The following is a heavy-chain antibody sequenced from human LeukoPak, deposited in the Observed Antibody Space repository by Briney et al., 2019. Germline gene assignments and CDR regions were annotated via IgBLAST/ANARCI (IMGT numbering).Heavy chain of an antibody. CDR1: GGSINSGSYY. D-gene: IGHD4-17*01. J-gene: IGHJ6*03. V-gene: IGHV4-61*02. CDR3: ARDYGDYAWYGGVRYYYYYMDV. Sequence: PSETLSLTCNVSGGSINSGSYYWSWIRQPAGKGLEWIGRIYTSGSTNYNPSLKSRVTISVDTSKNQFSLKLSSVTAADTAVYYCARDYGDYAWYGGVRYYYYYMDVWGKGTTVTVSS. CDR2: IYTSGST.